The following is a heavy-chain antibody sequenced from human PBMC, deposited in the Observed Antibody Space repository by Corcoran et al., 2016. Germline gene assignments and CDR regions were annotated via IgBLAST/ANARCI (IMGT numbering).Heavy chain of an antibody. V-gene: IGHV6-1*01. D-gene: IGHD6-19*01. CDR1: GDSVSSNSAA. CDR3: ARAPPVVGANWFDP. J-gene: IGHJ5*02. CDR2: TYYTSKWYS. Sequence: QVQLQQSGPGLVKPSQTLSLTCVISGDSVSSNSAAWNWIRQSPSRGLEWLGRTYYTSKWYSDYAVSVKSRLSINADTSKNQFSLQLNSVTPEDTAVYCCARAPPVVGANWFDPWGQGTLVTVSS.